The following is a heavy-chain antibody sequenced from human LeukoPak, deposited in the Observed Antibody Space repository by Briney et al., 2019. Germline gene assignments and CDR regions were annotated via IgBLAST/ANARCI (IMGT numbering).Heavy chain of an antibody. CDR3: AREGNYYDSSGYHGIDY. Sequence: SETLSLTCTVSGGSISSGSYYWSWIRQPAGRGLEWIGRIYTSGSTNYNPSLKSRVTISVDTSKNQFSLKLSSVTAADTAVYYCAREGNYYDSSGYHGIDYWGQGTLVTVSS. CDR1: GGSISSGSYY. D-gene: IGHD3-22*01. J-gene: IGHJ4*02. CDR2: IYTSGST. V-gene: IGHV4-61*02.